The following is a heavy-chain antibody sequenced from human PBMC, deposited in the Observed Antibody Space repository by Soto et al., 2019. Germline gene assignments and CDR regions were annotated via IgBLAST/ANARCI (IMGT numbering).Heavy chain of an antibody. J-gene: IGHJ4*02. V-gene: IGHV3-49*03. CDR1: GVSVSDYA. CDR3: ARDCFDATGKYFDF. D-gene: IGHD2-15*01. CDR2: IITKIYRETA. Sequence: GGALRLSCTASGVSVSDYAVSWIRHARGNGLVWVSSIITKIYRETAQYAASVKCRFTISRDDSESTAYLQMHSLKTEDTGVYYCARDCFDATGKYFDFWGRGTLVTVSS.